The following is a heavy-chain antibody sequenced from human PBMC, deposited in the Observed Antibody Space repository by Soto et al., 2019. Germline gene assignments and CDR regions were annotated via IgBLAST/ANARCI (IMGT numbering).Heavy chain of an antibody. J-gene: IGHJ4*02. CDR2: IIPIFGTA. Sequence: SVKVSCKASGGTFSSCAISWVRQAPGQGLEWMGGIIPIFGTANYAQKFQGRVTITADESTSTAYMELSSRRSEDTAVYYCAMGPRAAAGMSDYWGQGTLVTVSS. V-gene: IGHV1-69*13. CDR1: GGTFSSCA. D-gene: IGHD6-13*01. CDR3: AMGPRAAAGMSDY.